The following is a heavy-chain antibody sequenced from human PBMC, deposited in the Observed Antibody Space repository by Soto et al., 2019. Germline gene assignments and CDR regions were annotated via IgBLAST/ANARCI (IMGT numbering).Heavy chain of an antibody. V-gene: IGHV4-59*01. CDR2: IYYSGST. CDR1: GGSISSYY. Sequence: QVQLQESGPGLVKPSETLSLTCTVSGGSISSYYWSWIRQPPGKGLEWIGYIYYSGSTNYNPSLKSRVTISVDTSKNQFSLKLSSVTAADTAVYYCARGTVTTGIRVGAFDYWGQGTLVTVSS. CDR3: ARGTVTTGIRVGAFDY. D-gene: IGHD4-17*01. J-gene: IGHJ4*02.